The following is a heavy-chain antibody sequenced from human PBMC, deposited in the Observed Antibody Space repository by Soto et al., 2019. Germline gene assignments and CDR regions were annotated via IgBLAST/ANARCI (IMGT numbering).Heavy chain of an antibody. CDR2: INPNSGGT. J-gene: IGHJ5*02. V-gene: IGHV1-2*02. Sequence: ASVKVSCKASGYTFTGYYMHWVRQAPGQGLEWMGWINPNSGGTNYAQKFQGRVTMTRDTSISTAYMELSRLRSDDTAVYYCARDGVLLRFLEWLPPPNWFDPWGQGNLVTVSS. CDR1: GYTFTGYY. D-gene: IGHD3-3*01. CDR3: ARDGVLLRFLEWLPPPNWFDP.